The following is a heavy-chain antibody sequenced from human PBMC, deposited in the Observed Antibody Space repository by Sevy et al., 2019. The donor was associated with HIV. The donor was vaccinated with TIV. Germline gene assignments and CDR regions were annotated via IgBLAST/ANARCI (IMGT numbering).Heavy chain of an antibody. Sequence: GGALRLSFAASGFTFSKYWMGWVRQAPGKGLEWGANIKQDAGQKYYVDYVKGRFTISRDNTKNSLYLQMNSLRAEDTAVYFCARDDGNYYFHYWGQGTLVTVSS. CDR3: ARDDGNYYFHY. CDR2: IKQDAGQK. CDR1: GFTFSKYW. D-gene: IGHD1-7*01. J-gene: IGHJ4*02. V-gene: IGHV3-7*01.